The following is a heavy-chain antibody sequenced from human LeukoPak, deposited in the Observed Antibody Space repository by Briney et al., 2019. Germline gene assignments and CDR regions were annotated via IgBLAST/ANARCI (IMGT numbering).Heavy chain of an antibody. J-gene: IGHJ4*02. D-gene: IGHD6-13*01. CDR2: INHSGST. CDR3: ARVGGIAAAGTFLDY. V-gene: IGHV4-34*01. Sequence: PSETLSLTCAVYGGSFSGYYWSWIRQPPGKGLEWIGEINHSGSTNYNPSLKSRVTISVDTSKNQFSLKLSSVTAADTAVYYCARVGGIAAAGTFLDYWGQGTLVTVSS. CDR1: GGSFSGYY.